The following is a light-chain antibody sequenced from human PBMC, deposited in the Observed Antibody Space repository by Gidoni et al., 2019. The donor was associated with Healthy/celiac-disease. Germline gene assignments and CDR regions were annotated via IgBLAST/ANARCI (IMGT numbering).Light chain of an antibody. CDR2: GAS. Sequence: EIVLTQSPGTLSLSPGERATLSCRASQSVSSSYLAWYQQTPGQAPRLLIYGASSRATGIPDRFSGSGSGTDFTLTISRLEPEDFAVYYCHQYGSSPPYTFGQGTKLEIK. V-gene: IGKV3-20*01. CDR3: HQYGSSPPYT. J-gene: IGKJ2*01. CDR1: QSVSSSY.